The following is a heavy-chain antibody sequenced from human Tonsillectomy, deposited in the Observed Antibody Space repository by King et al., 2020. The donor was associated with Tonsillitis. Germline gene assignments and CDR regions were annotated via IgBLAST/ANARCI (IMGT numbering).Heavy chain of an antibody. CDR1: GFTFSIYG. CDR3: AKGDYYDSSGSYYYDGMDV. V-gene: IGHV3-30*18. Sequence: VQLVESGGGVVQPGRSLRLSCAASGFTFSIYGMHWVRQAPGKGLEWVAVISYDGSNKYYADSVKSRFTISRDNSKNTLYLQMNSLRAEDTAVYYCAKGDYYDSSGSYYYDGMDVWGQGTTVTVSS. D-gene: IGHD3-22*01. CDR2: ISYDGSNK. J-gene: IGHJ6*02.